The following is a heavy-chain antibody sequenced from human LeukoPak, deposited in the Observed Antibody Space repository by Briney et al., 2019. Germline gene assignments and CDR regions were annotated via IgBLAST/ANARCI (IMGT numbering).Heavy chain of an antibody. Sequence: SETLSLTCKVSGGSITSSGYYWGWIRQPPGKGLEWVGSAYYSGSTYYNPSLKSRLTISLDTSKNHFSLKVSSVTAADTAVYYRARVTGLAVFGVVVIDDWGQGTLVTVSS. CDR3: ARVTGLAVFGVVVIDD. J-gene: IGHJ4*02. CDR2: AYYSGST. V-gene: IGHV4-39*07. CDR1: GGSITSSGYY. D-gene: IGHD3-3*01.